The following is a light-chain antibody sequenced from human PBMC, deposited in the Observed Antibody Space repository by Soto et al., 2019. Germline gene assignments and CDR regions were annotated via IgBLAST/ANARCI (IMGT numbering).Light chain of an antibody. CDR2: DAF. CDR1: QSVSSF. Sequence: EIVMTQSPATLAVSPCERATLSCSASQSVSSFLAWYQQKPGQAPRPLIYDAFNRATGIPARFSGSGSGTDFTLTISSLEPEDFAVYYCQQRSNWPTFGGGTKVDIK. V-gene: IGKV3-11*01. CDR3: QQRSNWPT. J-gene: IGKJ4*01.